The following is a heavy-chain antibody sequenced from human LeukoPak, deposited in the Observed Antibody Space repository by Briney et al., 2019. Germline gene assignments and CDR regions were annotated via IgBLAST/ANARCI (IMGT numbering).Heavy chain of an antibody. CDR2: ISGSGGST. CDR1: GFTFSSYA. V-gene: IGHV3-23*01. D-gene: IGHD1-26*01. CDR3: AKSGAGYYYMDV. Sequence: PGGSLRLSCAASGFTFSSYAMRWVRQAPGKGLQWVAGISGSGGSTYYADSVKGRFTVSRDSSKSTLYLHMNSLRAEDTAVYYCAKSGAGYYYMDVWGKGTTVTVSS. J-gene: IGHJ6*03.